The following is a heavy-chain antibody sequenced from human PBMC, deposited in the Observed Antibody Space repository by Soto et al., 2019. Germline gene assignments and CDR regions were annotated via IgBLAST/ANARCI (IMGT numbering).Heavy chain of an antibody. V-gene: IGHV4-34*01. J-gene: IGHJ4*02. CDR3: ARLVATIGDVDY. D-gene: IGHD5-12*01. CDR2: INHSGST. Sequence: QVPLQQWGAGLLKPSETLSLTCAVYGGSFSGYYWSWIRQPPGKGLEWIGEINHSGSTNYNPSLKSRVTISVDTSKIQFSLKLSSVTAADTAVYYCARLVATIGDVDYWGQGTLVTVSS. CDR1: GGSFSGYY.